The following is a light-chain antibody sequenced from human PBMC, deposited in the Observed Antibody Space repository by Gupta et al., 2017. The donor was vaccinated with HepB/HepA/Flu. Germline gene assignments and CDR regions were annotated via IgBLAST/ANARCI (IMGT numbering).Light chain of an antibody. CDR1: SSDVGDYNY. J-gene: IGLJ3*02. V-gene: IGLV2-8*01. Sequence: QSALTQPPSASGSPGQSVTLSCTGTSSDVGDYNYVSWYQHHPGKAPKLIIYEVTKRPSGVPDRFSGSKSGNTASLTVSGLQTEDEADYYCSSYAGSDNLGVFGGGTKLTVL. CDR2: EVT. CDR3: SSYAGSDNLGV.